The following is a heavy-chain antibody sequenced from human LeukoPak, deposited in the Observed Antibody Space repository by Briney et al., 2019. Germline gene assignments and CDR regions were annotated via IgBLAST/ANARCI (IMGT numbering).Heavy chain of an antibody. CDR1: GFTFGDYG. CDR2: IRSKAYGGTT. J-gene: IGHJ2*01. V-gene: IGHV3-49*04. D-gene: IGHD3-10*01. Sequence: PGRSLRLSCTTSGFTFGDYGVSWVRQAPGKGLEWVGFIRSKAYGGTTEYTASVKGRFTISRDDSKSIAYLQMNSLETEDTAVYYCTRVQYFGSGSYYWYFDLWGHGTLVTVSS. CDR3: TRVQYFGSGSYYWYFDL.